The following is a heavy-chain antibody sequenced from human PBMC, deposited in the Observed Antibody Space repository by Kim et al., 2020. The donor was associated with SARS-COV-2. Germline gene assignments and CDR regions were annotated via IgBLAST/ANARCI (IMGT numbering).Heavy chain of an antibody. D-gene: IGHD2-15*01. V-gene: IGHV3-15*01. Sequence: APVKGRFTISRDDSKNTLYLQMNSLKTEDTAVYYCTTVGPPLGDSRILVGWGQGTLVTVSS. CDR3: TTVGPPLGDSRILVG. J-gene: IGHJ4*02.